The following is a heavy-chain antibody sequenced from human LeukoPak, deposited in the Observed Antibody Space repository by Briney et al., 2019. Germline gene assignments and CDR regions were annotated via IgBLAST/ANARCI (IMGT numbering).Heavy chain of an antibody. D-gene: IGHD6-13*01. Sequence: GGSLSLSCAASGFTFSNYVMSWVRQAPGKGLEWVSSISGSGGTTYYADSVKGRFTVSRENSENTLYLQMNSLRAEDTAVYYCAKDDVAASGTDYWGQGTLVTVSS. V-gene: IGHV3-23*01. CDR2: ISGSGGTT. CDR3: AKDDVAASGTDY. J-gene: IGHJ4*02. CDR1: GFTFSNYV.